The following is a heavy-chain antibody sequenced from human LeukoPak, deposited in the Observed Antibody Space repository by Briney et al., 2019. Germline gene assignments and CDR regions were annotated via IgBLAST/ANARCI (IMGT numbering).Heavy chain of an antibody. CDR3: ARGSQALGYYSSTSCYGGLFDY. Sequence: ASVKVSCKASGYTFTSYDINWVRQATGQGLEWMGWMNPNSGNTGYAQKFQGRVTITRNTSISTAYMELSSLRSEDTAVYYCARGSQALGYYSSTSCYGGLFDYWGKGTLVTVSS. CDR2: MNPNSGNT. CDR1: GYTFTSYD. D-gene: IGHD2-2*01. V-gene: IGHV1-8*03. J-gene: IGHJ4*02.